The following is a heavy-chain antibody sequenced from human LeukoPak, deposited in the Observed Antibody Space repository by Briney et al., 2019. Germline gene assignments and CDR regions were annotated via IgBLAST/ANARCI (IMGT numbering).Heavy chain of an antibody. J-gene: IGHJ3*02. CDR3: ARRSGIYSAFDI. D-gene: IGHD1-26*01. CDR1: GDSISSDNYY. CDR2: IYTSGST. V-gene: IGHV4-61*02. Sequence: SQTLSLTCTVSGDSISSDNYYWSWIRQPAGKGLEWIGRIYTSGSTNYNSSLKSRVTISVDTSKNQFSLKLSSVTAADTAVYYCARRSGIYSAFDIWGQGTMVTVSS.